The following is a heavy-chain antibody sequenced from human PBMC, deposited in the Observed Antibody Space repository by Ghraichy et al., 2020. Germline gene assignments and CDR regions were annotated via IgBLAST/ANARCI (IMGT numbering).Heavy chain of an antibody. D-gene: IGHD6-19*01. J-gene: IGHJ5*02. CDR2: ISSSSSYI. V-gene: IGHV3-21*01. Sequence: GESLNISCAASGFTFSSYSMNWVRQAPGKGLEWVSSISSSSSYIYYADSVKGRFTISRDNAKNSLYLQMNSLRAEDTAVYYCARETRAVAPHNWFDPWGQGTLVTVSS. CDR1: GFTFSSYS. CDR3: ARETRAVAPHNWFDP.